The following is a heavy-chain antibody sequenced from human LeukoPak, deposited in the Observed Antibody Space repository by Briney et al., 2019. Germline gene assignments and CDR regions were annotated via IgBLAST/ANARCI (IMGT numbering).Heavy chain of an antibody. CDR2: TYTGGNS. D-gene: IGHD5-12*01. J-gene: IGHJ4*02. V-gene: IGHV3-53*01. CDR1: GFTVSSIH. Sequence: PGGSLRLSCAASGFTVSSIHMVWVRQAPGKGLEWVSVTYTGGNSYYADSVKGRFIISRDISKNTLYLQMNSLRAEDSALYYCAKGRCSGPGCDSFDYWGQGALVTVSS. CDR3: AKGRCSGPGCDSFDY.